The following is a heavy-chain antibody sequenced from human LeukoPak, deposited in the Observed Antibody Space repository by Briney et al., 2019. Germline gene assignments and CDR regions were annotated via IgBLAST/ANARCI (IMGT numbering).Heavy chain of an antibody. Sequence: ASVKVSCKASGGTFSSFAISWVRQAPGQGLEWMGGVIPIFVTSHYAQRFQDRVTITADESTSTAYMELRGLRFDDTAVYFCARLSQGRSGSSRYYYYYYGMDVWGQGTTVTVSS. V-gene: IGHV1-69*13. J-gene: IGHJ6*02. D-gene: IGHD2-15*01. CDR2: VIPIFVTS. CDR1: GGTFSSFA. CDR3: ARLSQGRSGSSRYYYYYYGMDV.